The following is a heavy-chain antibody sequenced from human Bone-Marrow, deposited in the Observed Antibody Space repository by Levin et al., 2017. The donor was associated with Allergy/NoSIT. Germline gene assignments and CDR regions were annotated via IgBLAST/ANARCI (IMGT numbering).Heavy chain of an antibody. Sequence: EASVKVSCKASGYNFDTFWIAWVRQMPGKGLEWMGIIYGGDSDTRYSPSFQGQVTISVDKSMATAYLQWTTLKPSDTAIYFCARHLPISFGGNSDFDFWGLGTQVTVSS. CDR1: GYNFDTFW. CDR2: IYGGDSDT. V-gene: IGHV5-51*01. CDR3: ARHLPISFGGNSDFDF. D-gene: IGHD4-23*01. J-gene: IGHJ4*02.